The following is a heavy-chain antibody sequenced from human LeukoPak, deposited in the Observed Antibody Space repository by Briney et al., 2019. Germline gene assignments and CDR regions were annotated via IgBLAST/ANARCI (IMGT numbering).Heavy chain of an antibody. Sequence: PSETLSLTGAVYGGSFSGYYWSWIRQPPGKGLEWIGEINHSGSTNYNPSLKSRVTISVDTSKNQFSLKLSSVTAADTAVYYCARGARLYDYVWGSYRYGNWFDPWGQGTLVTVSS. D-gene: IGHD3-16*02. CDR3: ARGARLYDYVWGSYRYGNWFDP. J-gene: IGHJ5*02. CDR2: INHSGST. V-gene: IGHV4-34*01. CDR1: GGSFSGYY.